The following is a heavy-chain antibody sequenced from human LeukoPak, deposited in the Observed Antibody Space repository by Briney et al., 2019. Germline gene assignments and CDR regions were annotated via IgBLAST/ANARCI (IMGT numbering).Heavy chain of an antibody. Sequence: ASVKVSCKASGYTFTSYSVNWVRQAPGQGLEWMGWISAYNGNTNYAQKLQGRVTMTTDTSTSTAYMELRSLTSDDTAVYYCARGGSDCSGGNCPYSWFDPWGQGTLVTVSS. J-gene: IGHJ5*02. CDR3: ARGGSDCSGGNCPYSWFDP. D-gene: IGHD2-15*01. CDR2: ISAYNGNT. V-gene: IGHV1-18*01. CDR1: GYTFTSYS.